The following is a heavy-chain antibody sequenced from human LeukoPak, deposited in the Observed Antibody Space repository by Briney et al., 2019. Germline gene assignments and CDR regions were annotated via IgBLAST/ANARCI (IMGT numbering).Heavy chain of an antibody. V-gene: IGHV5-51*01. CDR3: ARHDAARRRLVRFDP. Sequence: GESLKISCKGSGYSFTSYWIGWVRQMPGKGLEWMGIIYPGDSDTRYSPSFEGQITISADKSIKTAYLEWSSLRASDTAMYYCARHDAARRRLVRFDPWGQGTQVIVS. D-gene: IGHD6-25*01. CDR2: IYPGDSDT. CDR1: GYSFTSYW. J-gene: IGHJ5*02.